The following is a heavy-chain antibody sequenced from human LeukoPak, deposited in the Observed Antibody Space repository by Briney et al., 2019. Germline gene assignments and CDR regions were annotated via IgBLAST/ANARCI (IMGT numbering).Heavy chain of an antibody. V-gene: IGHV3-11*01. CDR1: GFTFSSYA. CDR2: ISSRGSTI. D-gene: IGHD3-22*01. CDR3: ASPRPKSSGYFWVTDFDI. J-gene: IGHJ3*02. Sequence: GGSLRLSCAPSGFTFSSYAMSWIPQAPGKGLEWVSYISSRGSTIYYADSVKGRFTISRDNAKNSLYLQMNSLRAEGTAVYYCASPRPKSSGYFWVTDFDIWGQGKMVTVSS.